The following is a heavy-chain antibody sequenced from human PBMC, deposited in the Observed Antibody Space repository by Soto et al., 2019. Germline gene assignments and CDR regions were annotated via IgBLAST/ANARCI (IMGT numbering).Heavy chain of an antibody. J-gene: IGHJ6*02. CDR3: ARVKYSAPYYFYCCMDV. CDR1: GYTFTSYG. CDR2: ISAYNGNT. V-gene: IGHV1-18*01. Sequence: QVQLVQSGAEVKKPGASVKVSCKASGYTFTSYGISWLRQAHGQGLEWMGWISAYNGNTNYAQKLQGRVTMTTDTSTSTADMELRSLRSDDTAVYYCARVKYSAPYYFYCCMDVWGQGTTVTVSS. D-gene: IGHD5-18*01.